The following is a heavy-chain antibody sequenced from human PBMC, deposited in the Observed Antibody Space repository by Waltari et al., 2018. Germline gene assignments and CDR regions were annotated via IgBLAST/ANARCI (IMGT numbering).Heavy chain of an antibody. Sequence: EVRLVQSGAEVKKPGESLRISCKGSGYTFGNYWPAWVRQVPGRGLEFMGLIFPGDPDIRYSPAFQGQVTISADNSISTAYLQWSSLKASDTATYSCARVRSGYYDHKEGYYFDYWGQGTLVTVSS. V-gene: IGHV5-51*01. CDR1: GYTFGNYW. J-gene: IGHJ4*02. D-gene: IGHD3-22*01. CDR2: IFPGDPDI. CDR3: ARVRSGYYDHKEGYYFDY.